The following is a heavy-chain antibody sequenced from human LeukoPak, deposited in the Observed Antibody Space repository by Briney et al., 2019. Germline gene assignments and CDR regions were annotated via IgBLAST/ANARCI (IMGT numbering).Heavy chain of an antibody. V-gene: IGHV1-18*01. D-gene: IGHD6-19*01. Sequence: ASVKVSCKASGYTFTSYGISWVRQAPGQGLEWMGWISAYNGNTNYAQKLQGRVTMTTDTSTSTAYMELRSLRSEDTAVYYCARDDSSAPIDAFDIWGQGTMVTVSS. J-gene: IGHJ3*02. CDR3: ARDDSSAPIDAFDI. CDR1: GYTFTSYG. CDR2: ISAYNGNT.